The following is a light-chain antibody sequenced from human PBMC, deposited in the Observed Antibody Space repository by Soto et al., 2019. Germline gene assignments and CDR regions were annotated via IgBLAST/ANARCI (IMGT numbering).Light chain of an antibody. CDR3: QQYSTWPRT. V-gene: IGKV3-15*01. Sequence: EIVMTQSPATLSVSPGEKATLSCRASQSISSNLVWFQQKSGQAPRVLIYGASTRATGVPARFRGSGSGTEFTLSISSLQSEDFGVYYCQQYSTWPRTFGQGTKLEIK. CDR1: QSISSN. J-gene: IGKJ2*02. CDR2: GAS.